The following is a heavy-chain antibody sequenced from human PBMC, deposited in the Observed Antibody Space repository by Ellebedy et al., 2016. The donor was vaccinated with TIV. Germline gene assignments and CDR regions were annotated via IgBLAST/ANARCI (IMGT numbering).Heavy chain of an antibody. J-gene: IGHJ6*03. CDR2: ILDNGRT. D-gene: IGHD6-19*01. CDR1: GASTSRNY. CDR3: ARAPFKGSSGWYNPTYYYYHMDV. Sequence: SETLSLXXTVSGASTSRNYWSWIRQSPGKGLEWIGYILDNGRTDYNPSLESRVTLSVDTPKKQFSLKLTSVTAADTAVYYCARAPFKGSSGWYNPTYYYYHMDVWGSGTTVTVSS. V-gene: IGHV4-59*01.